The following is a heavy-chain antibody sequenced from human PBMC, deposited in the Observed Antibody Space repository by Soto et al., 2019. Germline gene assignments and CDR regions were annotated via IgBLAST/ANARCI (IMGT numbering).Heavy chain of an antibody. D-gene: IGHD1-26*01. CDR1: GFTFTDYW. J-gene: IGHJ4*02. CDR3: ARDRFIGTYYIKGVTYIFDR. Sequence: PGGSLRLSCAASGFTFTDYWMSWVRQAPGKGLEWVANLNQGGNEKNYLDSVKGRFTISRDNAKNSVYLQLNSLRAEDTAVYYCARDRFIGTYYIKGVTYIFDRWGQGAQVNVSS. V-gene: IGHV3-7*03. CDR2: LNQGGNEK.